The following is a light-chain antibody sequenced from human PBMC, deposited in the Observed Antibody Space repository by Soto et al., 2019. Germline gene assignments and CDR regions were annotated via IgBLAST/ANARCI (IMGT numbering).Light chain of an antibody. CDR1: QSVIY. J-gene: IGKJ1*01. V-gene: IGKV3-20*01. CDR2: GAS. Sequence: EIVLTKSPGTLSLSPGERATLSCRASQSVIYLFWYQQKPGQAPRLLFYGASNRATGIPGRFSGSGSGTDFTLAISRIESEDSAVYYCHQYEIVPWTFGQGTKVDIK. CDR3: HQYEIVPWT.